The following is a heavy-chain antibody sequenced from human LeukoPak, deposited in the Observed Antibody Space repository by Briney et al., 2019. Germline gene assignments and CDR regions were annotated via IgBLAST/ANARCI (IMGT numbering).Heavy chain of an antibody. CDR1: GGSISSDY. D-gene: IGHD6-6*01. J-gene: IGHJ5*02. CDR2: IYYSGST. Sequence: SETLSLTCTVSGGSISSDYWSWIRQPPGKGLEWIGYIYYSGSTNYNPSLKSRVTISVDTSKNQFSLKLSSVTAADTAVYYCARDHYSSSSNWFDPWGQGTLVTVSS. CDR3: ARDHYSSSSNWFDP. V-gene: IGHV4-59*01.